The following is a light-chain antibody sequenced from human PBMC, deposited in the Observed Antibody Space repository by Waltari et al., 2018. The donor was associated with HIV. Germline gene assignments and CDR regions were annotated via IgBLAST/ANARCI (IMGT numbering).Light chain of an antibody. J-gene: IGLJ3*02. V-gene: IGLV4-60*02. Sequence: VVTTASSTPGPLCFQVQPSCTLSSGQSSSCIWLHHQKPGQVPRYLMKVGAGGGMYNEGTGVPDRFSGSSSGADRYLTISNLQFEDEADYYCETWDSSTWVFGGGTKLTVL. CDR3: ETWDSSTWV. CDR2: VGAGGGMY. CDR1: SGQSSSC.